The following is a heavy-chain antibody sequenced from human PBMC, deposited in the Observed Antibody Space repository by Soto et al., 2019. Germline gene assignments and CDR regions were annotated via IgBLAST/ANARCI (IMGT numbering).Heavy chain of an antibody. V-gene: IGHV1-69*06. J-gene: IGHJ6*02. CDR3: ARDGLPWIQIWSAYYYYGMDV. CDR1: GGTFSSYA. Sequence: SVKVSCKASGGTFSSYAISWVRQAPGQGLEWMGGIIPIFGTANYAQKFQGRVTITADKSTSTAYMELSSLRSEDTAVYYCARDGLPWIQIWSAYYYYGMDVWGQGTTVTVSS. CDR2: IIPIFGTA. D-gene: IGHD5-18*01.